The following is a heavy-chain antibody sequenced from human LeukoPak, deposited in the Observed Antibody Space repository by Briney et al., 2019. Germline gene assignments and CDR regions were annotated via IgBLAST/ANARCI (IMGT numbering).Heavy chain of an antibody. CDR3: ARVKDDSISHAFDI. D-gene: IGHD3-22*01. CDR2: ISYDGSNK. V-gene: IGHV3-30-3*01. J-gene: IGHJ3*02. Sequence: PGGSLRLSCAASGFTFSSYAMHWVRQAPGKGLEWVAVISYDGSNKYYADSVKGRFTISRDNSKNTLYLQMNSLRAEDTAVYYCARVKDDSISHAFDIWGQGTMVTVSS. CDR1: GFTFSSYA.